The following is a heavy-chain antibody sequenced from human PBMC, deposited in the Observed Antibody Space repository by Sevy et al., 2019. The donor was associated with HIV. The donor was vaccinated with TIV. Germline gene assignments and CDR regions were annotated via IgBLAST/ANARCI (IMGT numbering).Heavy chain of an antibody. CDR3: NRIPLHGEDAFDL. CDR1: GFIFSSYE. Sequence: GGSLRLSCAASGFIFSSYEMSWVRQAPGKGLEWISYIGSSGSNVYHADSVKGRFTISRDNAQNSLYLQMNSLRLEDTAVYYCNRIPLHGEDAFDLWGQGTMITVSS. CDR2: IGSSGSNV. V-gene: IGHV3-48*03. D-gene: IGHD2-21*01. J-gene: IGHJ3*01.